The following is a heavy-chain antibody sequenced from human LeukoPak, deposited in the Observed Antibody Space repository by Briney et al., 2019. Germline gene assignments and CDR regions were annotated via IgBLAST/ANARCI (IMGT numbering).Heavy chain of an antibody. D-gene: IGHD5-12*01. J-gene: IGHJ4*02. CDR3: ARSGFNFDS. CDR2: ISSSGRII. V-gene: IGHV3-48*03. CDR1: GFTFSTYE. Sequence: PGGSLRLSCAASGFTFSTYEMNWVRQAPGKGLEWVSYISSSGRIIYYTDSVKGRFTISRDNAKNSLYLQMNSPRAEDTAVYYCARSGFNFDSWGQGTLVTVSS.